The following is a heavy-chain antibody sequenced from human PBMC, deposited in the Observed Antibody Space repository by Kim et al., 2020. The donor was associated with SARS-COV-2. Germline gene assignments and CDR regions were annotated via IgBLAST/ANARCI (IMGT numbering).Heavy chain of an antibody. CDR3: TREGDYYGMDV. CDR1: GFTFSGAG. V-gene: IGHV3-73*01. Sequence: GGSLRLSCVASGFTFSGAGMHWVRQASGKGLEWVGRIRSKVNNYATAYAASVTGRFTISRDDSKNMAYLQISGLKTEDAAVYYCTREGDYYGMDVWGQGTTVTVSS. CDR2: IRSKVNNYAT. J-gene: IGHJ6*02.